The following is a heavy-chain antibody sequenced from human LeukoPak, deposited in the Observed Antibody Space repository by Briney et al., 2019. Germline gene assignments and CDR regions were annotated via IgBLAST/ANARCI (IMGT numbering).Heavy chain of an antibody. CDR2: ISYDGSNK. V-gene: IGHV3-30*04. D-gene: IGHD2-2*01. Sequence: PGGSLRLSCAASGFTFSSYAMHWVRQAPGKGLKWVAVISYDGSNKYYADSVKGRFTISRDNSKNTLYLQMNSLRAEDTAVYYCARGSVIDWIVVVPAALDYWGQGTLVTVSS. CDR3: ARGSVIDWIVVVPAALDY. CDR1: GFTFSSYA. J-gene: IGHJ4*02.